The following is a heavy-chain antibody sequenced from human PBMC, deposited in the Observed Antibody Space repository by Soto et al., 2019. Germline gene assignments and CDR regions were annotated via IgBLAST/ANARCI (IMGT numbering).Heavy chain of an antibody. CDR1: GYTFTAYY. V-gene: IGHV1-2*02. J-gene: IGHJ6*02. CDR2: INTKFGDT. Sequence: QVQLVQSGAEVKEPGDSVRVSCEASGYTFTAYYIHWVRQAPGQGLEWMGWINTKFGDTTYAQDFQGRGSMTRDMSISTVYMEFGRLTSGDTAIYYCARNMDYYYGPGSGNGHGFWGQGTTVTVFS. D-gene: IGHD3-10*01. CDR3: ARNMDYYYGPGSGNGHGF.